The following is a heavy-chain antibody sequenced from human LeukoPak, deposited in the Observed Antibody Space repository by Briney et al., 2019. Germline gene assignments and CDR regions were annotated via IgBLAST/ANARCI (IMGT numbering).Heavy chain of an antibody. Sequence: ASVKVSCKASGYTFTGYYMHWVRQAPGQGLEWMGWINPNSGGTNYAQKFQGWVTMTRDTSASTAYMELSSLRSEDTAVYYCAGFSLHMPFDPWGQGTLVTVSS. J-gene: IGHJ5*02. D-gene: IGHD2-2*01. CDR2: INPNSGGT. CDR1: GYTFTGYY. CDR3: AGFSLHMPFDP. V-gene: IGHV1-2*04.